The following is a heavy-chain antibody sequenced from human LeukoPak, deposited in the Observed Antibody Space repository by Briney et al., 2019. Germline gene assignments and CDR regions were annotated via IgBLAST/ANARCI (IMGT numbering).Heavy chain of an antibody. V-gene: IGHV1-2*02. CDR3: ATDCGGDCYSRY. CDR1: GYTFSDYY. Sequence: ASVKVSCKASGYTFSDYYMHWVRQAPGQGLEWMGWINPNNGGTNYAQNFQGRVTMTRDTSITTAYMELSRLRSDDTAVYYCATDCGGDCYSRYWGRGTLVTVSS. D-gene: IGHD2-21*02. J-gene: IGHJ4*02. CDR2: INPNNGGT.